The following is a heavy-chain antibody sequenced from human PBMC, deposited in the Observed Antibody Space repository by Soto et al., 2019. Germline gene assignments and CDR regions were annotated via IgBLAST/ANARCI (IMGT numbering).Heavy chain of an antibody. CDR1: GYTFSGHG. Sequence: QIQLVQSGAEVKKSGASVTVSCKASGYTFSGHGITWVRQAPGQGLEWLGWVSGNNGDTEYAKKFQGRVTMSTDTSTSTAYMELRSLTSDDTAVYYCALMVHATPFESWGQGSLVTVSS. J-gene: IGHJ4*02. D-gene: IGHD1-26*01. V-gene: IGHV1-18*01. CDR3: ALMVHATPFES. CDR2: VSGNNGDT.